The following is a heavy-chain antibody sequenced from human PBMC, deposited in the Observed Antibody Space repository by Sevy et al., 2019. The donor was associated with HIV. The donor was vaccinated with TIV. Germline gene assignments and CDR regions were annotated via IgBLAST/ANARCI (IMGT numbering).Heavy chain of an antibody. CDR2: ISGFGDKT. J-gene: IGHJ6*02. CDR1: GVTFSDDA. CDR3: AKAGGISCFYYYYGMDV. D-gene: IGHD2-2*01. Sequence: GGSLRLSCAVSGVTFSDDAMSWVHQAPGKELEWVSFISGFGDKTYYADSVRGRFTISRDNSKNTLHLQMNSLRAEDTAVYYCAKAGGISCFYYYYGMDVWGQGTTVTVSS. V-gene: IGHV3-23*01.